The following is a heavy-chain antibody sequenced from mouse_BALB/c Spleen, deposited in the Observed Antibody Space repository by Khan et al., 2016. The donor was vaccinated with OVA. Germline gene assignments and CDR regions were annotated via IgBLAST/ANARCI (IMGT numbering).Heavy chain of an antibody. D-gene: IGHD2-2*01. J-gene: IGHJ2*01. Sequence: VQLQQSGAELGKPGASVKLSCTASGFNIQDTYIHWVKQRPEQGLEWIGRIDPSNGNTKYDPNFQGKATITADTSSNTAYLQLSSLTSEDTAVYYCARNDGYDVDYWGQGTTLTVSS. CDR2: IDPSNGNT. CDR3: ARNDGYDVDY. CDR1: GFNIQDTY. V-gene: IGHV14-3*02.